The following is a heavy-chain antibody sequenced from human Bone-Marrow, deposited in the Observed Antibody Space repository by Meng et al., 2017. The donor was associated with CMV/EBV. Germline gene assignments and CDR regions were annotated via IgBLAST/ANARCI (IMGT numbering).Heavy chain of an antibody. CDR2: ISRSARTI. CDR3: ARAPIAAAGPYYFDY. V-gene: IGHV3-11*01. J-gene: IGHJ4*02. Sequence: GESLKISCAASGFTFSDYYMTWIRQAPGKGLEWLSYISRSARTIHHAESLGGQFTISRDNAKNSLYLQMNSLRAEDTAVYYCARAPIAAAGPYYFDYWGQGTLVTVPS. CDR1: GFTFSDYY. D-gene: IGHD6-13*01.